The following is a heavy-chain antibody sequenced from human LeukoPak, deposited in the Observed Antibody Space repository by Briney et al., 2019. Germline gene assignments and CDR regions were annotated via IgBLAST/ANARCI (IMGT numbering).Heavy chain of an antibody. J-gene: IGHJ4*02. V-gene: IGHV1-8*01. CDR2: MNPNSGNT. CDR1: GYTFTSYD. Sequence: ASVKVSCKASGYTFTSYDIHWVRQATGQGLEWMGWMNPNSGNTGYAQKFQGRVTMTRNTSISTAYMELSSLRSEDTAVYYCARGGYYDSSGYYEVFNYWGQGTLVTVSS. D-gene: IGHD3-22*01. CDR3: ARGGYYDSSGYYEVFNY.